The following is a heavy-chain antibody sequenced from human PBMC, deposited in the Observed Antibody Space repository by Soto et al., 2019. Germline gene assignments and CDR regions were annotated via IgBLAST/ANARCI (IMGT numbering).Heavy chain of an antibody. Sequence: QARLVESGGGLVEPGGSLRLSCTASGFTFGDFYMMWFRQAPGRGLEWISYITKTGTTIYHADPVKGRFSVSRDNARSSLYLQMSILRAEDTAVYYCARPNWNSRGGVYNLWGQGTLVTVSS. D-gene: IGHD3-16*01. CDR1: GFTFGDFY. J-gene: IGHJ4*02. V-gene: IGHV3-11*01. CDR2: ITKTGTTI. CDR3: ARPNWNSRGGVYNL.